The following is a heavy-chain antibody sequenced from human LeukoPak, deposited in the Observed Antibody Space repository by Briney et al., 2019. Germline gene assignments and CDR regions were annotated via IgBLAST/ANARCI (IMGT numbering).Heavy chain of an antibody. CDR1: GYTFTSYD. Sequence: ASVKVSCKAAGYTFTSYDINWVRQATGQGLEWLGWMNPNSGNTGYAQKFHGSATITRNTSISTAYMELSSLRSEDTAVYYCARGGFLEWLPLDYWGQGTLVTVSS. CDR2: MNPNSGNT. V-gene: IGHV1-8*03. D-gene: IGHD3-3*01. CDR3: ARGGFLEWLPLDY. J-gene: IGHJ4*02.